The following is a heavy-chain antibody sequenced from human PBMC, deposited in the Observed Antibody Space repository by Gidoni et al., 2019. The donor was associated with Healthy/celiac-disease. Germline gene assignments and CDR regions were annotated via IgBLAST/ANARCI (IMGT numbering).Heavy chain of an antibody. J-gene: IGHJ5*02. CDR1: GFTFSSYA. V-gene: IGHV3-23*01. Sequence: EVQLLESGGGLVQPGGSLRLSCAAAGFTFSSYAMTWARQAPGKGLEWVSAIIGSGGSTYYADTVKGRFTISRDNSKNTLYLQMNSLRAEDTAVYYCARIQNWFDPWGQGTLVTVSS. CDR3: ARIQNWFDP. D-gene: IGHD5-18*01. CDR2: IIGSGGST.